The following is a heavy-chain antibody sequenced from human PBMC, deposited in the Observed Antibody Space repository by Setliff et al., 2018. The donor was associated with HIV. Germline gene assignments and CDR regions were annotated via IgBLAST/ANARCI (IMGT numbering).Heavy chain of an antibody. CDR3: ARLGYVTFDFDY. CDR1: GGSISSTSYY. D-gene: IGHD3-16*01. CDR2: ISSSGNT. V-gene: IGHV4-39*01. Sequence: SETLSLTCTVSGGSISSTSYYWGWIRQPPGTGLEWIGSISSSGNTYYNPSLKSRVTTSVDTPKNQFSLKLSSVTAADTAVYFCARLGYVTFDFDYWGQGTLVTVSS. J-gene: IGHJ4*02.